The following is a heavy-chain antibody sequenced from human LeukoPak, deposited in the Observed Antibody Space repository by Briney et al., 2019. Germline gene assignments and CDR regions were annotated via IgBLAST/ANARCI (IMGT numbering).Heavy chain of an antibody. CDR3: ARRWNYGRNYYIDV. Sequence: SETLSLTCAVYGGSFSNYYWSWIRQPPGKGLEWIGVINDSGRINYNPSLMSRVTVSVDTSKNQFSLRLTSVTATDTAVYYCARRWNYGRNYYIDVWGNGATVSVSS. CDR2: INDSGRI. D-gene: IGHD1-7*01. J-gene: IGHJ6*03. V-gene: IGHV4-34*01. CDR1: GGSFSNYY.